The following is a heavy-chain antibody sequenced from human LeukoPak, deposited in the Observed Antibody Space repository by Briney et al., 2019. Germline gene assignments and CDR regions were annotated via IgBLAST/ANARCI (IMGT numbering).Heavy chain of an antibody. D-gene: IGHD3-22*01. CDR1: GGSISSSSYY. CDR2: IYYSGST. J-gene: IGHJ4*02. CDR3: ARAADSSGYYSYYFDY. Sequence: SETLSLTCTVSGGSISSSSYYWGWIRQPPGKGLEWTGSIYYSGSTYYTPSLKSRVTISVDTSKNQFSLKLSSVTAADTAVYYCARAADSSGYYSYYFDYWGQGTLVTVSS. V-gene: IGHV4-39*07.